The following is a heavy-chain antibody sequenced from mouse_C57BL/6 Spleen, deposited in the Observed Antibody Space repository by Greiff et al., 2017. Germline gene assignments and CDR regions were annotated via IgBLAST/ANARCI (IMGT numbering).Heavy chain of an antibody. CDR3: VRQTGTGYFDY. V-gene: IGHV10-1*01. CDR2: IRSKSNNYAT. CDR1: GFSFNTYA. Sequence: DVMLVESGGGLVQPKGSLKLSCAASGFSFNTYAMNWVRQAPGKGLEWVARIRSKSNNYATYYADSVKDRFTISRDDSESMLYLQMNNLKTEDTAMYYCVRQTGTGYFDYWGQGTTLTVSS. J-gene: IGHJ2*01. D-gene: IGHD4-1*01.